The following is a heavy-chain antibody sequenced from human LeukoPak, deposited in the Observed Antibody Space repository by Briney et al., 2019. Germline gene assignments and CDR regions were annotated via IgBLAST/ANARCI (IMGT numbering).Heavy chain of an antibody. D-gene: IGHD3-22*01. CDR1: GYSFTSYW. CDR2: IYPGDSDT. J-gene: IGHJ4*02. Sequence: AGESLKISCKGSGYSFTSYWIGWVRQMPGKGLEWMGIIYPGDSDTRYSPSFQGQVTISADKSISTAYLQWSSLKASDTAMYYCARGYYYDSSGYHYWGQGTLVTVSS. V-gene: IGHV5-51*01. CDR3: ARGYYYDSSGYHY.